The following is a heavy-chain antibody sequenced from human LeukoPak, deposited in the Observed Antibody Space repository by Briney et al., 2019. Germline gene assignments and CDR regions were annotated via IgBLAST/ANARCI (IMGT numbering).Heavy chain of an antibody. CDR2: INHSGST. CDR1: GGSISSGGYS. CDR3: ARGQLYSNYAVMFDP. D-gene: IGHD4-11*01. V-gene: IGHV4-34*01. J-gene: IGHJ5*02. Sequence: PSETLSLTCAVSGGSISSGGYSWSWIRQPPGKGLEWIGEINHSGSTNYNPSLKSRVTISVDTSKNQFSLKLSSVTAADTAVYYCARGQLYSNYAVMFDPWGQGTLVTVSS.